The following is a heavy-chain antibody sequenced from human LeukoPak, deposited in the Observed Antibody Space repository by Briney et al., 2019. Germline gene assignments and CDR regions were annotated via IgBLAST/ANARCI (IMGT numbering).Heavy chain of an antibody. J-gene: IGHJ4*02. CDR3: ASHVEMATDFDY. V-gene: IGHV1-24*01. Sequence: ASVKVSCKASGYTLTELSMHWVRQAPGKGLEWMGGFDPEDGETIYAQKFQGRVTMTEDTSTDTAYMELSSLRSEDTAVYYCASHVEMATDFDYWGQGTLVTVSS. CDR1: GYTLTELS. D-gene: IGHD5-24*01. CDR2: FDPEDGET.